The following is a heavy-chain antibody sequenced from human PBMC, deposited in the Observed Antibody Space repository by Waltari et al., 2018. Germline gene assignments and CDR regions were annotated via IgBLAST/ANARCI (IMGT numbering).Heavy chain of an antibody. J-gene: IGHJ6*02. CDR3: ARGSKYFYYGVDV. CDR1: GYTFTGYS. Sequence: VQLVQSGAEVKKPGASGKVSCTASGYTFTGYSMHWVRQAPGQGLEWMGGLVPVLGTPAYAQKFQGRLTITADDSTSTAYMELNTLTSDDTAVYYCARGSKYFYYGVDVWGQGTTVTVSS. CDR2: LVPVLGTP. D-gene: IGHD3-10*01. V-gene: IGHV1-69*01.